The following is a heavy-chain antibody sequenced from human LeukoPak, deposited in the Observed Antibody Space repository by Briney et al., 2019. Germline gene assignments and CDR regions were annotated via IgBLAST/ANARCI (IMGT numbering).Heavy chain of an antibody. V-gene: IGHV4-38-2*02. CDR2: IYHSGST. Sequence: SETLSLTCTVSGYSISSGYYWGWIRQPPGKGLEWIGSIYHSGSTYYNPSLKSRVTISVDTSKNQFSLKLSSVTAADTAVYYCAREWGLRPSSDFDYWGQGTLVTVSS. D-gene: IGHD7-27*01. CDR1: GYSISSGYY. CDR3: AREWGLRPSSDFDY. J-gene: IGHJ4*02.